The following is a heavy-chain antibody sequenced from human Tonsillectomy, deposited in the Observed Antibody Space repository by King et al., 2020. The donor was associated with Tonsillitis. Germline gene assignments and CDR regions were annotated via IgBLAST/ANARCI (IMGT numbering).Heavy chain of an antibody. Sequence: QLQESGPGLVKPSETLSLTCTVSGGSISSSSYYWGWIRQPPGKGLEWIGSIYYSGSTYYNPSLKSRVTISVDTSKNQFSLKLSSETAADTAVYYCARPLVASAGRDAFDIWGQGTMVTVSS. V-gene: IGHV4-39*07. CDR1: GGSISSSSYY. J-gene: IGHJ3*02. CDR3: ARPLVASAGRDAFDI. D-gene: IGHD6-13*01. CDR2: IYYSGST.